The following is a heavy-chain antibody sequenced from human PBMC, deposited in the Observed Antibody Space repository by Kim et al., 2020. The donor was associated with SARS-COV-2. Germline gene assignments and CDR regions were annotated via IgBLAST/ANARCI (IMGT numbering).Heavy chain of an antibody. D-gene: IGHD2-15*01. CDR2: LNGDGSST. Sequence: WGSLRLSCAASGFSFSSYGMHWVRQAPGKGLVWVSRLNGDGSSTSYADSVKGRFTASRDNAKNTLYLQMNSLRVEDTAVYYCASGPSVDGDLNDYWVQGT. CDR1: GFSFSSYG. CDR3: ASGPSVDGDLNDY. V-gene: IGHV3-74*01. J-gene: IGHJ4*02.